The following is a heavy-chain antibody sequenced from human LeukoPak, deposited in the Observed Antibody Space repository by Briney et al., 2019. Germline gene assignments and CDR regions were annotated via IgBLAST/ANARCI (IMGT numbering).Heavy chain of an antibody. CDR2: IFYSGST. Sequence: SETLSLTCTVSGDFITAYYWSWIRQLPGKGLEWIGNIFYSGSTYYSPSLKSRVTISLDTSRNQFSLKLNSVTAADTAVYYCAKSNGYGLVDIWGQGTMVTVSS. V-gene: IGHV4-59*12. CDR1: GDFITAYY. CDR3: AKSNGYGLVDI. D-gene: IGHD3-10*01. J-gene: IGHJ3*02.